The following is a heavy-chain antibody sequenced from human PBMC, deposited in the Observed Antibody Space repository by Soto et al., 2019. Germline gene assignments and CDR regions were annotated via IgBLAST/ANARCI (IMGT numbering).Heavy chain of an antibody. CDR2: IYYSGST. J-gene: IGHJ5*02. D-gene: IGHD6-19*01. Sequence: SETLSLTCPFSGGSISSYYWIWIRQPPGKGLEWIGYIYYSGSTNYNPSLKSRVTISVDTSKNQFSLKLSSVTAADTAVYYCARVYSSGWHNWFDPWGQGTLVTVSS. V-gene: IGHV4-59*01. CDR1: GGSISSYY. CDR3: ARVYSSGWHNWFDP.